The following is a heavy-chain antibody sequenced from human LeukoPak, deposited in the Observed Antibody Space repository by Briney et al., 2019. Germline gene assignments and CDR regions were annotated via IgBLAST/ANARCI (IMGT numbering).Heavy chain of an antibody. CDR2: ISWNSGSI. CDR3: AKDMGPDGSGYPFDY. Sequence: PGRSLRLSCAASGFTFDDYAMHWVRQAPGNGLEWVSGISWNSGSIGYADSVKGRFTISRDNAKNSLYLQMNSLRAEDMALYYCAKDMGPDGSGYPFDYWGQGTLVTVSS. CDR1: GFTFDDYA. V-gene: IGHV3-9*03. D-gene: IGHD3-22*01. J-gene: IGHJ4*02.